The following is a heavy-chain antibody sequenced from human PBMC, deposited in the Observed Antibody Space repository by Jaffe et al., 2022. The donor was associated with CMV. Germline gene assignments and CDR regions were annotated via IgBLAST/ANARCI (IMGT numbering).Heavy chain of an antibody. CDR2: IYYSGST. CDR3: APTGGPGGRAFDI. CDR1: GGSISSSSYY. Sequence: QLQLQESGPGLVKPSETLSLTCTVSGGSISSSSYYWGWIRQPPGKGLEWIGSIYYSGSTYYNPSLKSRVTISVDTSKNQFSLKLSSVTAADTAVYYCAPTGGPGGRAFDIWGQGTMVTVSS. J-gene: IGHJ3*02. V-gene: IGHV4-39*01. D-gene: IGHD2-15*01.